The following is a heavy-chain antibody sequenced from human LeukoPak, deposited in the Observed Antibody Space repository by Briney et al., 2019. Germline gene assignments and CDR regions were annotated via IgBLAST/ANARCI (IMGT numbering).Heavy chain of an antibody. CDR1: GFTFSSYA. J-gene: IGHJ4*02. V-gene: IGHV3-23*01. CDR3: AEDPPYYYGSGSYTYFDY. CDR2: ISGSGGST. Sequence: AGGSLRLSCAASGFTFSSYAMSWVRQAPGKGLEWVSAISGSGGSTYYADSVKGRFTISRDNSKNTLYLQMNSLRAEDTAVYYCAEDPPYYYGSGSYTYFDYWGQGTLVTVSS. D-gene: IGHD3-10*01.